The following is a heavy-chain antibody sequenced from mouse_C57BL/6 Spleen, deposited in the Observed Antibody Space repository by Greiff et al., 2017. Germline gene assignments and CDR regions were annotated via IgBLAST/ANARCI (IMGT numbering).Heavy chain of an antibody. V-gene: IGHV1-61*01. CDR1: GYTFTSYW. CDR3: ARGLGRYFDV. J-gene: IGHJ1*03. CDR2: IYPSDSET. Sequence: QVHVKQPGAELVRPGSSVKLSCKASGYTFTSYWMDWVKQRPGQGLEWIGNIYPSDSETHYNQKFKDKATLTVDKSSITAYMQLSSLPSEDSAVYYCARGLGRYFDVWGTVTTVTVSS. D-gene: IGHD4-1*01.